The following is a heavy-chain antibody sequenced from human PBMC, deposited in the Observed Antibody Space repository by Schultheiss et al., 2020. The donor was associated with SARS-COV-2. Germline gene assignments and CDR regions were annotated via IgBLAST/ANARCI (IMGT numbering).Heavy chain of an antibody. CDR2: ISGSGGST. D-gene: IGHD2-2*02. J-gene: IGHJ4*02. Sequence: GGSLRLSCAASGFTFSSYAMSWVRQAPGKGLEWVSAISGSGGSTYYADSVKGRFTISRDNSKNTLYLQMNSLRAEDTAVYYCARVGGGCSSTSCYTPYYFDYWGQGTLVTVSS. CDR3: ARVGGGCSSTSCYTPYYFDY. V-gene: IGHV3-23*01. CDR1: GFTFSSYA.